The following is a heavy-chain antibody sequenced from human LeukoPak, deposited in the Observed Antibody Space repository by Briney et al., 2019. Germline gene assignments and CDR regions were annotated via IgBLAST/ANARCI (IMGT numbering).Heavy chain of an antibody. Sequence: SETLSLTCAVYGGSFSGYYWSWIRQPPGKGLEWIGSIYYSGSTYYNPSLKSRVTISVDTSKNQFSLKLSSVTAADTAVYYCARVTYYYDSSGYPTFDYWGQGTLVTVSS. CDR1: GGSFSGYY. CDR2: IYYSGST. J-gene: IGHJ4*02. D-gene: IGHD3-22*01. CDR3: ARVTYYYDSSGYPTFDY. V-gene: IGHV4-34*01.